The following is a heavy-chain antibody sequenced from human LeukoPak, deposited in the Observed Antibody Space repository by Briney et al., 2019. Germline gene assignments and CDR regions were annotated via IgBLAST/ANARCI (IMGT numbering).Heavy chain of an antibody. J-gene: IGHJ4*02. CDR2: ISSSSSYI. V-gene: IGHV3-21*01. D-gene: IGHD2-21*02. Sequence: GGSLRLSCAASGFTFSSYSMDWVRQAPGKGLEWVSSISSSSSYIYYADSVKGRFTISRDNAKNSLYLQMNSLRAEDTAVYYCARDYCGGDCSLFDYWGQGTLVTVSS. CDR3: ARDYCGGDCSLFDY. CDR1: GFTFSSYS.